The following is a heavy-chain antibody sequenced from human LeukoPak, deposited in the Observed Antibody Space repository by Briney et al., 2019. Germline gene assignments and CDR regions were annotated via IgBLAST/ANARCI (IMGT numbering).Heavy chain of an antibody. CDR3: ARAYGSGSPIGY. D-gene: IGHD3-10*01. CDR1: GGSFSGYY. J-gene: IGHJ4*02. Sequence: SETLSLTCAVYGGSFSGYYWSWIRQPPGKGLEWIGEINHSGSTNYNPSLKSRVTISVDTSKNQFSLKLSSVTAADTAVYYCARAYGSGSPIGYWGQGTLVTVSS. V-gene: IGHV4-34*01. CDR2: INHSGST.